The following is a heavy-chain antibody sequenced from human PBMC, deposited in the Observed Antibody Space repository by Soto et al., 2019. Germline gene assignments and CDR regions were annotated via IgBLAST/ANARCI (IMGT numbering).Heavy chain of an antibody. CDR3: TTLGPGYSTDAFDY. J-gene: IGHJ4*02. D-gene: IGHD6-13*01. CDR1: GFTCSKAW. Sequence: EVQLVVSGGGLVKPGGSLTLSCAAAGFTCSKAWMGWVRQAPGKGLEWVGRIKSRDTGGTPDYAAPVKGRFTISRDDSKTTQYLQMSSLKTEDTAVYYGTTLGPGYSTDAFDYWVQGLLVTVSS. V-gene: IGHV3-15*01. CDR2: IKSRDTGGTP.